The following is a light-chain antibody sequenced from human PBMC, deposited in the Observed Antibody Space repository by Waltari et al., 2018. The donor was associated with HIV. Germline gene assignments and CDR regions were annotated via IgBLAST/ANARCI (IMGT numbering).Light chain of an antibody. J-gene: IGKJ1*01. CDR1: QNVNTN. CDR2: GAS. V-gene: IGKV3-15*01. CDR3: QQYEFWPT. Sequence: VLTQSPASLSLSPGETATLSCTASQNVNTNLAWYQHRPGQAPRLVMFGASTRSAGLPARFIGGGSGTNFTLTIRNVQSEDFAVYYCQQYEFWPTFGQGTKV.